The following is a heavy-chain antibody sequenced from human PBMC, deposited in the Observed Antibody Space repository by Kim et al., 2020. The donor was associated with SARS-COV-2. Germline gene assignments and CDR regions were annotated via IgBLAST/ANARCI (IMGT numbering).Heavy chain of an antibody. V-gene: IGHV1-69*04. CDR3: AGDEFIFDIVVVPAALDYYYGMDV. J-gene: IGHJ6*02. CDR2: IIPILGIA. CDR1: GGTFSSYA. Sequence: SVKVSCKASGGTFSSYAISWVRQAPGQGLEWMGRIIPILGIANYAQKFQGRVTITADKSTSTAYMELSSLRSEDTAVYYCAGDEFIFDIVVVPAALDYYYGMDVWGHGTTVTVSS. D-gene: IGHD2-2*01.